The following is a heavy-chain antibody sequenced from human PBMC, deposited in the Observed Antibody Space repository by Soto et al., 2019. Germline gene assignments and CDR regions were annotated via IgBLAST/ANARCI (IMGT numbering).Heavy chain of an antibody. CDR1: GYKFTSSW. V-gene: IGHV5-51*01. CDR2: IFPSDSDT. D-gene: IGHD3-22*01. Sequence: ESLKISCRTSGYKFTSSWIAWVGQIPGKGLEWMGIIFPSDSDTRYSPSFQGQVTISADRSTSTVFLQWASLKASDTAVYFCARKDKSGYFNWFDPWGQGTLVTVSS. CDR3: ARKDKSGYFNWFDP. J-gene: IGHJ5*02.